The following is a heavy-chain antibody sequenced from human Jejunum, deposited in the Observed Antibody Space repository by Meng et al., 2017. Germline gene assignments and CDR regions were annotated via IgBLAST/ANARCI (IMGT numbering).Heavy chain of an antibody. D-gene: IGHD3-10*01. J-gene: IGHJ6*02. CDR3: AKVPAGVRYYYYGMDV. CDR1: GFTFSSYA. V-gene: IGHV3-23*01. CDR2: IRGSGGST. Sequence: GESLMISCAASGFTFSSYAMSWVRPAPGKGLEWVSAIRGSGGSTYYAHSVKGRFTSSRDNSKNTLYLQMNSMRAEDTAVYYWAKVPAGVRYYYYGMDVWGQGTTVTVSS.